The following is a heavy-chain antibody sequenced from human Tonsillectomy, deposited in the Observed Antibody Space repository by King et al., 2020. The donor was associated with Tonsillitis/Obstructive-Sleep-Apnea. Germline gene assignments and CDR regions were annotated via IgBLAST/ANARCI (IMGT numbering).Heavy chain of an antibody. CDR1: GYTFTTYG. Sequence: QLVQSGAEVKKPGASVKVSCKASGYTFTTYGISWVRQAPGQGLEWMGWISAYNGDTNYAQKLQGRVTMTTDTSTSTAYMEVRSLRSDDTAVYYCARDSRSHYYDTSGYSTFDYWGQGTLVTVSS. V-gene: IGHV1-18*01. D-gene: IGHD3-22*01. CDR3: ARDSRSHYYDTSGYSTFDY. J-gene: IGHJ4*02. CDR2: ISAYNGDT.